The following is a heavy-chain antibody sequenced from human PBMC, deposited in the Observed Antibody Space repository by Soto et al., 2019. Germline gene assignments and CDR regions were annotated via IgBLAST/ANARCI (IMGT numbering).Heavy chain of an antibody. Sequence: ELRLLESGGTLVQPGGSLRISCAASAFTFRNYAMTWVRQTPGKGLEWVSSITVAGDGNFYADSEKGRFTISRDNSKNTMYLQMDSLIVADTAIYYCAKDPNGDYIGAFDSWGQGTMVTVSS. CDR1: AFTFRNYA. D-gene: IGHD2-8*01. V-gene: IGHV3-23*01. J-gene: IGHJ3*02. CDR3: AKDPNGDYIGAFDS. CDR2: ITVAGDGN.